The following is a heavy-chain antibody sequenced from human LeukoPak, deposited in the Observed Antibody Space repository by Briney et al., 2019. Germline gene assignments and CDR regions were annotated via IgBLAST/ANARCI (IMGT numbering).Heavy chain of an antibody. CDR1: GYTFTSYD. D-gene: IGHD3-22*01. Sequence: GSSVKVSCKASGYTFTSYDINWVRQATGQGLEWMGWMNPNSGNTGYAQKFQGRVTMTRNTSISTAYMELSSLRSEDTAVYYCARTDSSGYGYYYGMDVWGRGTAVTVSS. V-gene: IGHV1-8*01. CDR3: ARTDSSGYGYYYGMDV. CDR2: MNPNSGNT. J-gene: IGHJ6*02.